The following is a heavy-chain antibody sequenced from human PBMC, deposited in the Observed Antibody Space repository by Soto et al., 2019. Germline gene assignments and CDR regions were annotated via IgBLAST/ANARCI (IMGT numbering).Heavy chain of an antibody. CDR1: GFTVTTYW. Sequence: EVQLVESGGGLVQPGGSLRLSCAASGFTVTTYWMTWVRQAPGKGLEWVANIKEDGSEKNYVDSVKGRFTISGDKGKNSVYLQMNRLRVEDTAVYYCARVKGRSGAYGDRAVDIWGQGTMVTVSS. CDR3: ARVKGRSGAYGDRAVDI. D-gene: IGHD6-19*01. CDR2: IKEDGSEK. V-gene: IGHV3-7*01. J-gene: IGHJ3*02.